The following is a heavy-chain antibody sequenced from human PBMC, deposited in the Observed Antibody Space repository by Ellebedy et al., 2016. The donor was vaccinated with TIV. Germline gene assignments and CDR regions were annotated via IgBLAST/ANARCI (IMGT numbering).Heavy chain of an antibody. D-gene: IGHD1-26*01. CDR1: GFTLSTYW. CDR2: IKEDGSTK. CDR3: ARDKVVGATYFDY. Sequence: GGSLRLSXVASGFTLSTYWMHWVRQAPGKGLEWVANIKEDGSTKYYVDSVKGRFTISRDNAKNSLYLQMNSLRAEDTAVYYCARDKVVGATYFDYWGQGTLVTVSS. J-gene: IGHJ4*02. V-gene: IGHV3-7*01.